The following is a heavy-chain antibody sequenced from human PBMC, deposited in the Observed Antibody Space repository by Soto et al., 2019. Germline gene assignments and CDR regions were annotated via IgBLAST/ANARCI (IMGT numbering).Heavy chain of an antibody. CDR3: ARVGGVAARTFDY. CDR2: LYYSGNT. D-gene: IGHD2-15*01. CDR1: GGSISPFY. J-gene: IGHJ4*02. V-gene: IGHV4-59*01. Sequence: PSETLSLTCTVSGGSISPFYWSWVRQPPGKGLEWIGYLYYSGNTNYNPSLKSRVTISVDASKNQVSLRLTSATAADTAVYYCARVGGVAARTFDYWGQGTVVTVSS.